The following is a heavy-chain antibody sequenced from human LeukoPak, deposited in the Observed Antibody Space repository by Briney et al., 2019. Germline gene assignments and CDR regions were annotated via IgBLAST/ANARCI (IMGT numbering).Heavy chain of an antibody. CDR3: ARQKWEQQGRDYYFNGLDV. J-gene: IGHJ6*02. D-gene: IGHD1/OR15-1a*01. CDR2: IYLYGTT. Sequence: SETLSLTCSVSFGSISSSKWWSWVRQSPVKGLEWIGEIYLYGTTNYNPSFTSRVTMSVDRSRNQFSLKLTSVTAADTAVYYCARQKWEQQGRDYYFNGLDVWGPGTTVIVSS. CDR1: FGSISSSKW. V-gene: IGHV4-4*02.